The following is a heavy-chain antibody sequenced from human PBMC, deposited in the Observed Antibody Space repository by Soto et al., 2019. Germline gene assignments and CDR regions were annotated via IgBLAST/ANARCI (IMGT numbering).Heavy chain of an antibody. J-gene: IGHJ4*02. CDR1: GFTFSSYA. V-gene: IGHV3-23*01. CDR3: AKDVGLAYCNSPGCSAEHFDY. Sequence: GGSLRLSCAASGFTFSSYAMSWVRQAPGKGLEWVSAISGSGGSTYYADSVKGRFTISRDNSKNTLYLQMNSLRAEDTAVYYCAKDVGLAYCNSPGCSAEHFDYRGQGTQVTVSS. CDR2: ISGSGGST. D-gene: IGHD2-2*01.